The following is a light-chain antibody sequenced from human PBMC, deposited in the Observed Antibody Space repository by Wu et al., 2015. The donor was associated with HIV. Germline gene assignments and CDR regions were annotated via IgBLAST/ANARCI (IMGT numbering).Light chain of an antibody. CDR1: QSINSW. V-gene: IGKV1-5*03. CDR2: KAS. J-gene: IGKJ1*01. Sequence: DIQMTQSPSTLSASVGDRVTITCRASQSINSWLAWYQQKPGKALKLLIYKASSLESGVPSRFSGSGSGTEFTLTISSLQPDDFATYYCQQYNSYSWTFGQGTKVEIK. CDR3: QQYNSYSWT.